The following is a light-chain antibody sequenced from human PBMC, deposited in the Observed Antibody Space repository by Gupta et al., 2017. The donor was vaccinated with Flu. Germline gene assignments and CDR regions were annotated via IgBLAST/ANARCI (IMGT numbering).Light chain of an antibody. CDR1: SNDVGGYNR. Sequence: QSAPTQPRSVSGSPGQSVTISCTGTSNDVGGYNRVSWYEQRPGKAPKLIRDDVTERPSGVPDRCAGYKSGTTASLSISGLQADDESYYSCSYHARRVTVVFGTGTTVTV. J-gene: IGLJ1*01. CDR3: SYHARRVTVV. V-gene: IGLV2-11*01. CDR2: DVT.